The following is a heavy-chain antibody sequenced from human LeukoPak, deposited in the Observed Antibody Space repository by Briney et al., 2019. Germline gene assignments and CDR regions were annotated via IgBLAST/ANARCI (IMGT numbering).Heavy chain of an antibody. D-gene: IGHD5-18*01. CDR3: DFSDTDWFDP. J-gene: IGHJ5*02. Sequence: GDSLRLSCAASGFTFTKYWMTWVRQAPGKGLEWVGNIKQDGSDKNYMDSVKGRFTISRDNAKSSIYLQMNSLRAEDTAVYARDFSDTDWFDPWGQGTLVTVSS. V-gene: IGHV3-7*01. CDR2: IKQDGSDK. CDR1: GFTFTKYW.